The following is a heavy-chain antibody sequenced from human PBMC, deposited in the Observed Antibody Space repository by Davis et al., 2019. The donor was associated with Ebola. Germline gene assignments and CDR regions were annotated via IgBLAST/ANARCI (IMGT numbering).Heavy chain of an antibody. CDR2: ISSSSSYI. CDR1: GFTFSSYS. J-gene: IGHJ5*02. V-gene: IGHV3-21*01. D-gene: IGHD2-8*01. CDR3: ARDRLYCTNGVCYNWFDP. Sequence: PGGSLRLSCAASGFTFSSYSMNWVRQAPGKGLEWVSSISSSSSYIYYADSVKGRFTISRDNAKNSLYLQMNSLRAEDTAVYYCARDRLYCTNGVCYNWFDPWGQGTLVTVSS.